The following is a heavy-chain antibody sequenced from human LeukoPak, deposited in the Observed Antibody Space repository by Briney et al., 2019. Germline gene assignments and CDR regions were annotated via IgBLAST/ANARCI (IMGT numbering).Heavy chain of an antibody. CDR2: IYHSGST. CDR3: ARRSPDSSAYGNYFDY. V-gene: IGHV4-39*01. Sequence: SETLSLICTVSGGSVSNSNHYWAWIRQTPGKGLEWIGHIYHSGSTHYSASLKSRVTISVDTSKSQFSLQLTSVTAADTARYFCARRSPDSSAYGNYFDYWGQGILVTAPS. CDR1: GGSVSNSNHY. D-gene: IGHD5-12*01. J-gene: IGHJ4*02.